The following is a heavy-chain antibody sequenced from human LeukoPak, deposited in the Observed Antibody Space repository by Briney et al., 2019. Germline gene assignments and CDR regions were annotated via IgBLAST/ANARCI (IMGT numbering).Heavy chain of an antibody. V-gene: IGHV4-34*01. J-gene: IGHJ6*03. CDR1: GGSFSGYY. Sequence: SEALSLTRAVYGGSFSGYYWSWIRQPPGKGLEWIGEINHSGSTNYNPSLQSRVTILGDTSKNQFSLKLSSVTAADTAVYFCARVGYSYVINDWSRTGLGAYPTKYYYHMDVWGKGTTVTVSS. CDR2: INHSGST. D-gene: IGHD5-18*01. CDR3: ARVGYSYVINDWSRTGLGAYPTKYYYHMDV.